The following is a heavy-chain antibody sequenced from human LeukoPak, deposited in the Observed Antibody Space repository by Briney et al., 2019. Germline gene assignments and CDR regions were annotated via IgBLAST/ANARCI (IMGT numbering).Heavy chain of an antibody. V-gene: IGHV3-13*01. CDR3: ARDWDCSSATCYGALGY. D-gene: IGHD2-2*01. Sequence: GGSLRLSCAASGFTFSSYDMHWVRHATGKGLEWVSSIGTAGDTYYPGSVKGRFTISRDNAKNSLYLQTNSLRAEDTAVYYCARDWDCSSATCYGALGYWGQGTLVTVSS. J-gene: IGHJ4*01. CDR2: IGTAGDT. CDR1: GFTFSSYD.